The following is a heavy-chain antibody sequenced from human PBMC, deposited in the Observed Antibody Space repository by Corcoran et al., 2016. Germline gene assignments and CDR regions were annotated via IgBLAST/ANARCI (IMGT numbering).Heavy chain of an antibody. CDR3: ARAGGTVTSFGRDV. V-gene: IGHV3-53*01. Sequence: EVQLVESGGGLIQPGGSLRLSCAASGFTVSSNYMSWVRQAPGKGLEWVSVIYSGGSTYYADSVKGRFTISRDNSKNTLYLQMNSLRAEDTAGYYCARAGGTVTSFGRDVWGQGTTVTVSS. D-gene: IGHD4-17*01. CDR1: GFTVSSNY. CDR2: IYSGGST. J-gene: IGHJ6*02.